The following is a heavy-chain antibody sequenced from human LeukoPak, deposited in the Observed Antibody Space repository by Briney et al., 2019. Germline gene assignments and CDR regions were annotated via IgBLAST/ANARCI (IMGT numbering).Heavy chain of an antibody. CDR3: ARGRRIVVVVAATLYWFDP. J-gene: IGHJ5*02. CDR2: INPNSGGT. V-gene: IGHV1-2*02. D-gene: IGHD2-15*01. CDR1: VYTFTGYY. Sequence: ASVKVSCKASVYTFTGYYMHWVRQAPGQGLEWMGWINPNSGGTNYAQKFQGRVTMTRDTSISTAYMELSSLRSEDTAVYYCARGRRIVVVVAATLYWFDPWGQGTLVTVSS.